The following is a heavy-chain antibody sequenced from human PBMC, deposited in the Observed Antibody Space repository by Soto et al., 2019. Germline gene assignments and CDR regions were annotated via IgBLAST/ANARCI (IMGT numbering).Heavy chain of an antibody. CDR3: ARHGTAARQIYYHGMDV. D-gene: IGHD6-6*01. Sequence: GESLKISCQGSGDSFTSYWIGWVRQMPGKGLEWMGIIYPDDSDTRYSPYFQGQVTISADKSISTAYLQWSILKASDTAIYYCARHGTAARQIYYHGMDVWGQGTTV. CDR1: GDSFTSYW. J-gene: IGHJ6*02. V-gene: IGHV5-51*01. CDR2: IYPDDSDT.